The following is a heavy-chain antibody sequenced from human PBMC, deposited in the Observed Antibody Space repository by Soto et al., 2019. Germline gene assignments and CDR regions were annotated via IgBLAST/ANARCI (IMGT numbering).Heavy chain of an antibody. J-gene: IGHJ6*02. V-gene: IGHV3-48*03. CDR1: GFTFSSYA. Sequence: PGGSLRLSCAASGFTFSSYAMSWVRQAPGKGLEWVSYISSSGSTIYYADSVKGRFTISRDNAKNSLYLQMNSLRAEDTAVYYCARDLLLRYFHYYYGMDVWGQGTTVTVSS. CDR3: ARDLLLRYFHYYYGMDV. D-gene: IGHD3-9*01. CDR2: ISSSGSTI.